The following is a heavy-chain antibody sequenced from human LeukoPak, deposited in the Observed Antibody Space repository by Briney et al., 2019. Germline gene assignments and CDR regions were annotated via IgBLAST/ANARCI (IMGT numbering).Heavy chain of an antibody. Sequence: SETLSLTCAVYGGSFSGYYWTWIRQPPGKGLEWIGEINHSGSTNYNPSLKSRVTISIDTSKNQFSLKLSSVTAADTAVYYCARGPHITIFSNDYYSYGMDVWGQGTTVTVSS. CDR3: ARGPHITIFSNDYYSYGMDV. J-gene: IGHJ6*02. V-gene: IGHV4-34*01. D-gene: IGHD3-9*01. CDR1: GGSFSGYY. CDR2: INHSGST.